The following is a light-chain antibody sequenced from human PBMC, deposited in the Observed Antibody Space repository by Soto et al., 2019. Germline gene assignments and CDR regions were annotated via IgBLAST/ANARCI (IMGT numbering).Light chain of an antibody. V-gene: IGKV3-15*01. CDR2: GAS. CDR1: QSVSSN. J-gene: IGKJ2*01. CDR3: QQYNNWPPYT. Sequence: EIVMTQSPATLSVSPWDRATLSCRASQSVSSNLAWYQQKPGQSPRLLIYGASTRATGSPARFSGSGSGTEFTLTISSLQSEDFSVYYCQQYNNWPPYTFGQGTKLEIK.